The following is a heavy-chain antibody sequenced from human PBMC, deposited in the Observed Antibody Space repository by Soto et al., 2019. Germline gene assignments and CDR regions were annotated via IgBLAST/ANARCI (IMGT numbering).Heavy chain of an antibody. V-gene: IGHV1-69*01. CDR2: IIPIFGTA. CDR1: GGTFSSYA. Sequence: QVQLVQSGAEVKKPGSSVKVSCKASGGTFSSYAISWVRQAPGQGLEWMGGIIPIFGTANYAQKFQGRVTITADESTSTAYMELSSPRSEDTAVYYCARMGIIARYYYYGMDVWGQGTTVTVSS. J-gene: IGHJ6*02. CDR3: ARMGIIARYYYYGMDV. D-gene: IGHD3-3*01.